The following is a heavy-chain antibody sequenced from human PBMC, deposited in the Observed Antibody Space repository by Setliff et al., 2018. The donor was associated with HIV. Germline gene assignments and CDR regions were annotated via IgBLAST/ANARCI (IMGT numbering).Heavy chain of an antibody. Sequence: GESLKISCKGSGHRFTTYWIGWVRHMPGKGLEWMGIIYPSDSDTRYSPSFQGQVTISADKSISTAYLQCSSLKASDTAMYYCARLGGICSGGSCTALAYTMDVWGQGTTVTVSS. J-gene: IGHJ6*02. CDR2: IYPSDSDT. V-gene: IGHV5-51*01. CDR1: GHRFTTYW. CDR3: ARLGGICSGGSCTALAYTMDV. D-gene: IGHD2-15*01.